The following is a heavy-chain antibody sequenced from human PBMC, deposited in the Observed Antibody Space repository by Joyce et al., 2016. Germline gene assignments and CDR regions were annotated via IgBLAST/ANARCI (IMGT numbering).Heavy chain of an antibody. CDR1: GYTFTSYA. Sequence: QVQLVQSGADVKKPGASVKVSCQTSGYTFTSYAVSWLRLAPGQGLEWMGWVSGKNGDTRYSQKCQGRVIMTTATSTSMASMELRSLNSDDTGVYYCARQVVATDDRGDYFDYWGQGTLVIVSS. V-gene: IGHV1-18*04. D-gene: IGHD2-15*01. CDR2: VSGKNGDT. CDR3: ARQVVATDDRGDYFDY. J-gene: IGHJ4*02.